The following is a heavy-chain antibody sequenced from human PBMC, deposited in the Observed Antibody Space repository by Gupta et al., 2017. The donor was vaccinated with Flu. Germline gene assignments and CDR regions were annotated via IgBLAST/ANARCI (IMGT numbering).Heavy chain of an antibody. V-gene: IGHV3-23*01. CDR1: GFTFSSYA. Sequence: EVQLLESGGGLVQPGGSLRLPCAASGFTFSSYALSWVRQAPGKGLEWVSAISGSGGSTYYADSVKGRFTISRDNSKNTLYLQMNSLRAEDTAVYYCAKRAAGTGCFDYWGQGTLVTVSS. D-gene: IGHD6-13*01. J-gene: IGHJ4*02. CDR3: AKRAAGTGCFDY. CDR2: ISGSGGST.